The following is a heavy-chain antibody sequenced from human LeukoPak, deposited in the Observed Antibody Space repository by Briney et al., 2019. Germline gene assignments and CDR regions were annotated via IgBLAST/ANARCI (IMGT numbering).Heavy chain of an antibody. CDR2: IYYSGST. CDR3: ARGHSYYYDSSGYYPKHFDY. CDR1: GGSISSYY. D-gene: IGHD3-22*01. J-gene: IGHJ4*02. Sequence: SETLSLTCTVSGGSISSYYWSWIRQPPGKGLEWIGYIYYSGSTNYNPSLKSRVTISVDTSKNQFSLKLSSVTAADTAVYYCARGHSYYYDSSGYYPKHFDYWGQGTLVTVSS. V-gene: IGHV4-59*12.